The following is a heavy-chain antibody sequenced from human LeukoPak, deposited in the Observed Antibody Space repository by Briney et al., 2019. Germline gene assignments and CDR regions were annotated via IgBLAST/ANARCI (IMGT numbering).Heavy chain of an antibody. CDR2: IYTSGST. Sequence: PSQTLSLTCTVPGGSISSGSYYWSWIRQPAGKGLEWIGRIYTSGSTNYNPSLKSRVTISVDTSKNQFSLKLSSVTAADTAVYYCARGGELSNDYWGQGTLVTVSS. V-gene: IGHV4-61*02. J-gene: IGHJ4*02. D-gene: IGHD1-26*01. CDR3: ARGGELSNDY. CDR1: GGSISSGSYY.